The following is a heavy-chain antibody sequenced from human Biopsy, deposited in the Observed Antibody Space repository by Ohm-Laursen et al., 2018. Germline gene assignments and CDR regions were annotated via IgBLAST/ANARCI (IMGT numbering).Heavy chain of an antibody. D-gene: IGHD3-22*01. CDR1: GYTFSGYY. V-gene: IGHV1-2*02. CDR2: INPDSGVT. Sequence: SSVKVSCKASGYTFSGYYMHWVRQAPGQGLEWMGWINPDSGVTNYAQKFQGRVTMTRDTSISTAYMELSRLGSDDTAIYYCARDRGYYSDRTVPGYFDLWGRGTLVTVSS. J-gene: IGHJ2*01. CDR3: ARDRGYYSDRTVPGYFDL.